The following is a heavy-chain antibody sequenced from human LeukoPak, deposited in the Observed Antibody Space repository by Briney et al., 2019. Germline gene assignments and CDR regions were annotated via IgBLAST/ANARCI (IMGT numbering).Heavy chain of an antibody. CDR2: INPSAGST. Sequence: ASVKVSCKASGYTFTNYYIHFVRQAPGQGLEWMGIINPSAGSTTYEQKFQGRVTMTRATSTTTIYMELSSLRSDDTAVYFCARGTGLKAFDIWGQGIMVTVSS. J-gene: IGHJ3*02. D-gene: IGHD3-10*01. CDR1: GYTFTNYY. V-gene: IGHV1-46*01. CDR3: ARGTGLKAFDI.